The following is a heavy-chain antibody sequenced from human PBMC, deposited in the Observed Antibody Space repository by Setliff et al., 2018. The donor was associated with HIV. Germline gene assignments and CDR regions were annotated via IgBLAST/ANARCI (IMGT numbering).Heavy chain of an antibody. CDR3: ARAPVTTRVDL. CDR1: NGSLTSGLFY. Sequence: PSETLSLTCIVSNGSLTSGLFYWSWVRQPAGKGLEWIGHIYDFTTGGTNYSPSLKSRATISLDTSKNQSSLELTSVTAADTAVYFCARAPVTTRVDLWGQGMLVTVSS. J-gene: IGHJ5*02. D-gene: IGHD4-17*01. V-gene: IGHV4-61*09. CDR2: IYDFTTGGT.